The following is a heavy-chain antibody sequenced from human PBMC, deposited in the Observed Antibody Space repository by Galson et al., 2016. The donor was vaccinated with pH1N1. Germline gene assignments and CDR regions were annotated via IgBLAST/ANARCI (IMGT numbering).Heavy chain of an antibody. CDR1: GFIFSGYS. D-gene: IGHD3-10*01. CDR2: ITSGSFHI. CDR3: ARDRSGRVVGSSYYMDV. J-gene: IGHJ6*03. Sequence: SLRLSCAASGFIFSGYSMNWVRQAPGKGLEWVSSITSGSFHIYYADSVKGRFTISRDNAKNSLFLQMNSLRVEDTALYDCARDRSGRVVGSSYYMDVWGQGTTVAVSS. V-gene: IGHV3-21*01.